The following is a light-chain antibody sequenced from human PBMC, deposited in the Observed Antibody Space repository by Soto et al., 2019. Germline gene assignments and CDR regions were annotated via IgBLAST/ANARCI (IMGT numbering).Light chain of an antibody. CDR2: GAS. J-gene: IGKJ1*01. Sequence: IMMSQSLASLSVNKGARANLSCRASQSVSSNLAWYQQKPGQAPRLLIYGASTRATGIPARFSGSGSGTEFTLTISSLQSEDFAVYYCQQYDKWPTWTFGQGTKV. CDR3: QQYDKWPTWT. CDR1: QSVSSN. V-gene: IGKV3-15*01.